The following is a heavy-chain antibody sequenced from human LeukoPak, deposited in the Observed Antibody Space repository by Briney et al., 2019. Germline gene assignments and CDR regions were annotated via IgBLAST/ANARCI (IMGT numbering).Heavy chain of an antibody. CDR2: ISAHNGDT. Sequence: GASVKVSCKTSGFTFTTYAISWVRQAPRLGLECMGWISAHNGDTNYAQNVQDRVTMTTDTSTSTAYLELRNLRSDDTAVYFCASYRNGAFVIWGQGTTITVSS. J-gene: IGHJ3*02. CDR1: GFTFTTYA. V-gene: IGHV1-18*01. D-gene: IGHD1-14*01. CDR3: ASYRNGAFVI.